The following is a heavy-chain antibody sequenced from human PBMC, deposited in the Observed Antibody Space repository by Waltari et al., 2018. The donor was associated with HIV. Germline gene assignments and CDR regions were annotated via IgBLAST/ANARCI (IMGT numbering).Heavy chain of an antibody. CDR1: GFTFSNSS. D-gene: IGHD6-13*01. CDR3: ARDLYSRNGDDY. CDR2: INSDGSST. Sequence: EVQLVESGGGLVQPGGSLRLSCAASGFTFSNSSMHWVRQAPGKGLVWVSRINSDGSSTNYAGSVKGRFTVSRDNAKNTLYLQMNSLRAEDTAVYYCARDLYSRNGDDYWGQGTLVTVSS. V-gene: IGHV3-74*01. J-gene: IGHJ4*02.